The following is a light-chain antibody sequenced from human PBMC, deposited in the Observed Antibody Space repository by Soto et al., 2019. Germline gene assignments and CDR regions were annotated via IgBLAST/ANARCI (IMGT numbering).Light chain of an antibody. V-gene: IGKV3-20*01. J-gene: IGKJ5*01. Sequence: EIVLTQFPGTLSLSPGERATLSCRASQSVSSSSLAWYQQKVGRAPRVLIYGASSRATGIPDRFSGSGSGTDFTLTITRLEPEDFAVYYCQQYGSSPRTFGQGTDWRL. CDR3: QQYGSSPRT. CDR2: GAS. CDR1: QSVSSSS.